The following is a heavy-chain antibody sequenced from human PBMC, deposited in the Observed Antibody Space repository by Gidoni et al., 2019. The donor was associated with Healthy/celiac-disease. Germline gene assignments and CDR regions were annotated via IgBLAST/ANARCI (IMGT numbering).Heavy chain of an antibody. J-gene: IGHJ5*02. CDR1: GYSFTSYW. CDR2: IYPGDSDT. V-gene: IGHV5-51*01. Sequence: DVQLVQSGAEVKKPGESLKISCKGSGYSFTSYWIGWVRQMPGKGLDWTGIIYPGDSDTRYSPAVQGQVTISADKSISTAYLQWSSLKASDTAMYYCARRPMYSSSSDPRIGGGFWFDPWGQGTLVTVSS. CDR3: ARRPMYSSSSDPRIGGGFWFDP. D-gene: IGHD6-6*01.